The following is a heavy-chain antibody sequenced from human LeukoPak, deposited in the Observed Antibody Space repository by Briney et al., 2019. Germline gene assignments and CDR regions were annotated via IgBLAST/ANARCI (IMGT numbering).Heavy chain of an antibody. J-gene: IGHJ3*02. V-gene: IGHV1-69*05. CDR1: GGTFSSYA. CDR3: ARVAAYSSSWYPDAFDI. CDR2: IIPIFGTA. Sequence: ASVKVSCKASGGTFSSYAISWVRQAPGQGLEWMGGIIPIFGTANYAQKFQGRVTITTDESTSTAYMELSSLRSEDTAGYYCARVAAYSSSWYPDAFDIWGQGTMVTVSS. D-gene: IGHD6-13*01.